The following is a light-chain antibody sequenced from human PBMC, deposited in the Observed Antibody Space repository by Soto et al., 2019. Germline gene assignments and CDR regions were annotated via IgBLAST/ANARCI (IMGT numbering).Light chain of an antibody. Sequence: DIQMTQSPSSLSASVGDRVTITCRASQGISTYLVWYQQKPGTVPKLLIFAASTLQSGVPSRFSGSGSGSDFTLTISSLQPEDVATYDCQNYSGAPWTFGQGTKVEIK. CDR1: QGISTY. CDR3: QNYSGAPWT. J-gene: IGKJ1*01. CDR2: AAS. V-gene: IGKV1-27*01.